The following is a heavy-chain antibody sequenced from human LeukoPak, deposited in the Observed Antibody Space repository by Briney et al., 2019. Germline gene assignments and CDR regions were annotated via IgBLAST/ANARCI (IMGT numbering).Heavy chain of an antibody. D-gene: IGHD5-18*01. CDR2: ISSSSAYI. J-gene: IGHJ4*02. V-gene: IGHV3-21*01. CDR3: ARELSSSGYYFDS. CDR1: GFSLTNYG. Sequence: PGGSLRLSCEASGFSLTNYGMDWVRQAPGKGLEWVSSISSSSAYIYYAASVRGRFTISRDNAKNSLYLQMNSLRAEDTAVYYCARELSSSGYYFDSWRQGNLVTVST.